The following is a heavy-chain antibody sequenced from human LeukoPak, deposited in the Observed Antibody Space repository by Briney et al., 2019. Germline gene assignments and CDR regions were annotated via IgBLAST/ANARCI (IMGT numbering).Heavy chain of an antibody. D-gene: IGHD3-3*01. CDR2: IYYSGST. CDR3: ARGPSRLYDFWSGT. CDR1: GGSLSSDNRG. Sequence: NPSGTLSLTCAVSGGSLSSDNRGWWWTWVRQPPGKGLEWIGSIYYSGSTYYNPSLKSRVTISVDTSKNQFSLKLSSVTAADTAVYYCARGPSRLYDFWSGTWGQGTLVTVSS. V-gene: IGHV4-39*01. J-gene: IGHJ5*02.